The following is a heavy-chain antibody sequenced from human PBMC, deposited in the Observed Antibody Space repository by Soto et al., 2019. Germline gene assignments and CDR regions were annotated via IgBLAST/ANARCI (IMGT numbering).Heavy chain of an antibody. Sequence: GGSLRLSCAASGFTFSSYAMHWVRQAPGKGLEYVSAISSNGGSTYYANSVKGRFTISRDNSKNTLYLQMGSLRAEDMAVYYCAREGAQQLVRAPGDDWGQGTRVTVAS. CDR2: ISSNGGST. CDR1: GFTFSSYA. V-gene: IGHV3-64*01. J-gene: IGHJ4*02. CDR3: AREGAQQLVRAPGDD. D-gene: IGHD6-13*01.